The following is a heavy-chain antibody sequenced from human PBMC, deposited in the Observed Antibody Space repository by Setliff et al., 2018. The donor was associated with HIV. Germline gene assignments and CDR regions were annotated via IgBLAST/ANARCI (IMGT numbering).Heavy chain of an antibody. CDR2: FSGTSGTM. J-gene: IGHJ6*03. CDR1: GFTFSTYS. V-gene: IGHV3-48*01. CDR3: ARDPRASYLSYYYYHYLDV. D-gene: IGHD3-16*02. Sequence: GSLRLSCAASGFTFSTYSMNWVRQAPGKGLEWVSYFSGTSGTMYYADSVKGRFTISRDNAKNSLFLQMNSLTAEDTAVYYCARDPRASYLSYYYYHYLDVWGKGTTVTVSS.